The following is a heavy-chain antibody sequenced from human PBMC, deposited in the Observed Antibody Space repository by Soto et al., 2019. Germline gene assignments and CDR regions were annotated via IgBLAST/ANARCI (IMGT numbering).Heavy chain of an antibody. CDR3: ARLVSYDSSGYYYVDWFDP. CDR2: IYYSGST. Sequence: PSETLSLTCTVSGGSISSYYWSWIRQPPGKGLEWIGYIYYSGSTNYNPSLKSRVTISVDTSKNQFSLKLSSVTAADTAVYYCARLVSYDSSGYYYVDWFDPWGQGTLVTVSS. V-gene: IGHV4-59*01. J-gene: IGHJ5*02. CDR1: GGSISSYY. D-gene: IGHD3-22*01.